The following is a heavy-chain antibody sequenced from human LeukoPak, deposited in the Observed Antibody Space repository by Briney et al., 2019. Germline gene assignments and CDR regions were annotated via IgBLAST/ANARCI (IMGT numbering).Heavy chain of an antibody. Sequence: GGSLRLSCAASGFTVSSNYMSWVRQAPGKGLEWVPVIYSGGSTYYADSVKGRFTISRDNSKNTLYLQMNSLRAEDTAVYYCARGDYYDSSGYFYWGQGTLVTVSS. CDR1: GFTVSSNY. D-gene: IGHD3-22*01. V-gene: IGHV3-53*01. CDR3: ARGDYYDSSGYFY. J-gene: IGHJ4*02. CDR2: IYSGGST.